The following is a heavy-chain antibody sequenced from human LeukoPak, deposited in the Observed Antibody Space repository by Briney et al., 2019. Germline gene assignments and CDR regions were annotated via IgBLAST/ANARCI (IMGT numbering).Heavy chain of an antibody. CDR2: ISPDGSTT. CDR1: GFTFRTYW. V-gene: IGHV3-74*01. CDR3: ARVWSEFDY. D-gene: IGHD3-16*01. J-gene: IGHJ4*02. Sequence: LSGGSLRLCCAASGFTFRTYWMHWVRQPPGKGLVWVSRISPDGSTTTYADSVKGRFTISRDNSKNTVFLQMDSLGVDDTAMYYCARVWSEFDYWGQGALVTVSS.